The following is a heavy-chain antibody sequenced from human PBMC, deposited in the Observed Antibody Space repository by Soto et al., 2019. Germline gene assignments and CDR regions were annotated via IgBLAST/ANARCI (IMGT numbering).Heavy chain of an antibody. J-gene: IGHJ6*02. CDR3: AKEGRGSSWSHYYYGMDV. V-gene: IGHV3-9*01. D-gene: IGHD6-13*01. Sequence: GGSVRLSCAASGFTFDDYAMHWVRQAPGKGLEWVSGISWNSGSIGYADSVKGRFTISRDNAKNSLYLQMNSLRAEDTALYYCAKEGRGSSWSHYYYGMDVWGQGTTVTVSS. CDR2: ISWNSGSI. CDR1: GFTFDDYA.